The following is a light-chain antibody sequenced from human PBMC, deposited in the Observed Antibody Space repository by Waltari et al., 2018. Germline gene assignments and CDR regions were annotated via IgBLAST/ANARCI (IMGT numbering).Light chain of an antibody. CDR3: QQYNIWPYT. CDR1: QSISNW. J-gene: IGKJ2*01. CDR2: KSF. Sequence: EIQMTQSPSTRSASVGDRVTITCRASQSISNWLAWYQQKPGKAPKVLIYKSFTLQSGVPSRFSGSGSETEFSLTISSLQPDDFATYYCQQYNIWPYTFGQGTTLEI. V-gene: IGKV1-5*03.